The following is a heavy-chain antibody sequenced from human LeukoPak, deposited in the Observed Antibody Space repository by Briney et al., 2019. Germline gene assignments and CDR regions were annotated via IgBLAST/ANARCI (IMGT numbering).Heavy chain of an antibody. CDR1: GGSISSCH. CDR3: AREGRRVVVVITAFDI. J-gene: IGHJ3*02. Sequence: SETLSLTCTVSGGSISSCHWSWIRQPPGKGLECIGYIYYSGSTYYNPSLKSRVTISVDTSKNQFSLKLSSVTAADTAVYYCAREGRRVVVVITAFDIWGQGTMVTVSS. D-gene: IGHD3-22*01. CDR2: IYYSGST. V-gene: IGHV4-59*12.